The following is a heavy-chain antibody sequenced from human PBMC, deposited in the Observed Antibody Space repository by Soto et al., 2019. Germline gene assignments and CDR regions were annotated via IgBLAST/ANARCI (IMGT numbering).Heavy chain of an antibody. D-gene: IGHD3-10*01. CDR2: INPNSGGT. Sequence: ASVKVCCKASGYTFTGYYMHWVRQAPGQGLEWMGWINPNSGGTNYAQKFQGWVTMTRDTSISTAYMELSRLRSDDTAVYYCARDRFGEAFDIWGQGTMVTVSS. CDR1: GYTFTGYY. J-gene: IGHJ3*02. CDR3: ARDRFGEAFDI. V-gene: IGHV1-2*04.